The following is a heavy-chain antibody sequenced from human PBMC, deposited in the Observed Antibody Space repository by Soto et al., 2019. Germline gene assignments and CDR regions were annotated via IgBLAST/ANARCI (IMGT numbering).Heavy chain of an antibody. J-gene: IGHJ4*02. V-gene: IGHV3-48*03. CDR3: ARGTLVRGAIMICVNLYFDY. D-gene: IGHD3-10*01. CDR2: ISSSGTTI. Sequence: GGSLRLSCAASGFTFSSYEMNWVRQAPGKGLEWVPYISSSGTTIYYADSVRGRFTISRDNAKNSLYLQMNGLRAEDTAVYYCARGTLVRGAIMICVNLYFDYWGQGTLVTVSS. CDR1: GFTFSSYE.